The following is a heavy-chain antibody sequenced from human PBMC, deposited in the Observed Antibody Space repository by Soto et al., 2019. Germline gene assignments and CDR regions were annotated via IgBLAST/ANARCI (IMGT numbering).Heavy chain of an antibody. CDR1: GYTFTSYG. J-gene: IGHJ4*02. V-gene: IGHV1-18*01. D-gene: IGHD3-3*01. CDR3: ARERVGDWSSDPPLAAKYYFDY. CDR2: ISAYNGKA. Sequence: ASVKVSCKASGYTFTSYGISWVRQAPGQGLEWMGWISAYNGKANYAQKLQGRVTMTTDTSTSTAYMELRSLRSEDTAVYYCARERVGDWSSDPPLAAKYYFDYWGQGTLVTVSS.